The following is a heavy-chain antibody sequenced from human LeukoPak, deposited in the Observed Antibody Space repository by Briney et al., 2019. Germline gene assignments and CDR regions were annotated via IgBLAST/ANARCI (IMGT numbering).Heavy chain of an antibody. CDR1: GYSFTSYW. D-gene: IGHD1-26*01. J-gene: IGHJ4*02. CDR3: ATQPGLGY. Sequence: GVSLKISCKASGYSFTSYWIGWVRQMTGKGLEWMGIIYPGDSDTRYRPSFQGQVTISVDKSITTAYLQWSSLKASDSAIYFCATQPGLGYWGQGTLVTVSS. V-gene: IGHV5-51*01. CDR2: IYPGDSDT.